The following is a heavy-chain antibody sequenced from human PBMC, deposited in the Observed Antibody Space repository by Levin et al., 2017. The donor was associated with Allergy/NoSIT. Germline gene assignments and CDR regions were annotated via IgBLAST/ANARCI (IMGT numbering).Heavy chain of an antibody. V-gene: IGHV4-31*03. Sequence: SQTLSLTCTVSGDSISGVTLYWSWIRQRPGKGLEWIGFIHHSGSAYYNPSLKSRLTMSLDTSKSQFSLRVTSVTVADTAVYYCARDECAWLGECYGMDVWGQGTTVIVSS. CDR3: ARDECAWLGECYGMDV. D-gene: IGHD3-10*01. CDR1: GDSISGVTLY. CDR2: IHHSGSA. J-gene: IGHJ6*02.